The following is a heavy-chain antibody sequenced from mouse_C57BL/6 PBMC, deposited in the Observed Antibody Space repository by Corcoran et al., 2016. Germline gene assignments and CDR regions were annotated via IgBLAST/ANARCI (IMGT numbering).Heavy chain of an antibody. CDR2: INPNNGGT. CDR3: ASPAWFAY. Sequence: EVQLQQSGPELVKPGASVKISCKASGYTFPDYYMNWVKQSHGKSLEWIGDINPNNGGTSYNQKFKGKATLTVDKSSSTAYMELRSLTSEDSAVYYCASPAWFAYWGQGTLVTVSA. V-gene: IGHV1-26*01. J-gene: IGHJ3*01. CDR1: GYTFPDYY.